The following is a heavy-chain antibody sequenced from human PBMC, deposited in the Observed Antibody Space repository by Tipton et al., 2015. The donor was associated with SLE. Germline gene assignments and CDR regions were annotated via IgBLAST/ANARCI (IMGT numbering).Heavy chain of an antibody. D-gene: IGHD6-13*01. CDR3: VRAGSWYAIDY. V-gene: IGHV4-34*01. CDR1: GGSFSGYY. CDR2: INHSGST. Sequence: TLSLTCAVYGGSFSGYYWTWIRQPPGKGLEWIGEINHSGSTNYNPSLKSRVTISVDTSKKQFSLKLTSVTAADTAVYYCVRAGSWYAIDYWGQGTLVTVSS. J-gene: IGHJ4*02.